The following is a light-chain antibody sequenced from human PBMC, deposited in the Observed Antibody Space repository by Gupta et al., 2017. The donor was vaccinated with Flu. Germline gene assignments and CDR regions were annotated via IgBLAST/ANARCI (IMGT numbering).Light chain of an antibody. J-gene: IGKJ4*01. V-gene: IGKV1-6*01. Sequence: AIQMTQSPSSLSASVGDRVTLTCRASQVIGNDLGWYQQKPGKAPKLLIYGASSLQSGVPSRFSGSGSGTDFTLTISSLQPEDFATYFCLQDYNYPLTFGGGTKVDIK. CDR2: GAS. CDR1: QVIGND. CDR3: LQDYNYPLT.